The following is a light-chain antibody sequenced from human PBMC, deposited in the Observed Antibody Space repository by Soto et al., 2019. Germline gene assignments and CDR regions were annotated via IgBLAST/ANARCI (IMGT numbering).Light chain of an antibody. J-gene: IGKJ2*01. V-gene: IGKV3-20*01. CDR2: GAS. Sequence: EMVLTQSPGTLSLSPGERATLSCRASQSVSSSYLAWYQQKPGQAPRLLLYGASSRAPGIPDRFSGSGSGTDFTLTISRLEPEDFAVYYCPQYGSSPPNTFGQGTKLEIK. CDR3: PQYGSSPPNT. CDR1: QSVSSSY.